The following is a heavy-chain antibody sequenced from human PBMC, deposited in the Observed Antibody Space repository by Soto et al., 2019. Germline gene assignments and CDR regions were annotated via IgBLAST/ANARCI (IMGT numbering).Heavy chain of an antibody. D-gene: IGHD1-1*01. CDR1: GYTFTTYG. J-gene: IGHJ1*01. CDR3: VREAEVNKYISFLH. CDR2: ISAYYGST. V-gene: IGHV1-18*01. Sequence: IQMVQSGSEVKKSGASVKVSCKASGYTFTTYGISWVRQAPGQGLEWMGWISAYYGSTRYAQKFQGRVTMTRDTSTSTAYLELRSLRSGDTAVYYCVREAEVNKYISFLHWGQGTLVTVSS.